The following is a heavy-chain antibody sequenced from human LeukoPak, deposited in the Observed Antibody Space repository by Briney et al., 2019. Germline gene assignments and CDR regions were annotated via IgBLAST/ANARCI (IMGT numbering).Heavy chain of an antibody. CDR1: GFTFSSYG. CDR3: AKDLRKLVRGVPDYYGMDV. Sequence: GRSLRLSCAASGFTFSSYGIHWVRQAPGKGLEWVAAVSYDGSNKFYADSAKGRFTISRDSSRNTLYLEMNSLSAEDTAVYYCAKDLRKLVRGVPDYYGMDVWGQGTTVTVYS. CDR2: VSYDGSNK. D-gene: IGHD3-10*01. J-gene: IGHJ6*02. V-gene: IGHV3-30*18.